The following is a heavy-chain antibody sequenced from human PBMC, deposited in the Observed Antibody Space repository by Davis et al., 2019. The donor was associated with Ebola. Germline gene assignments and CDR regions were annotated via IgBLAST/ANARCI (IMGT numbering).Heavy chain of an antibody. CDR3: ARVQVDDFWSGYCDY. J-gene: IGHJ4*02. CDR2: IKQDGSEK. D-gene: IGHD3-3*01. Sequence: GGSLRLSCAASGFTFSTYWMSWVRQAPGKGLEWVANIKQDGSEKYYVDSVKGRFTISRDNAKNSLCLQMNSLRPEDTAVYYCARVQVDDFWSGYCDYWGQGTLVTVSS. CDR1: GFTFSTYW. V-gene: IGHV3-7*01.